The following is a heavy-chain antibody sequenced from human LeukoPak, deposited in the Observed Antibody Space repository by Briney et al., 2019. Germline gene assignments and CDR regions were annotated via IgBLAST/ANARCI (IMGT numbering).Heavy chain of an antibody. CDR2: IRYDGSNK. Sequence: GGSLRLSCAASGFTFSSYGMHWVRQAPGKGLEWVAFIRYDGSNKYYADSVKGRFTISRDNSKNTLYLQMNSLRAEDTAVYYCARPLGDIVVVVAATKGEAFDIWGQGTMVTVSS. V-gene: IGHV3-30*02. CDR1: GFTFSSYG. J-gene: IGHJ3*02. D-gene: IGHD2-15*01. CDR3: ARPLGDIVVVVAATKGEAFDI.